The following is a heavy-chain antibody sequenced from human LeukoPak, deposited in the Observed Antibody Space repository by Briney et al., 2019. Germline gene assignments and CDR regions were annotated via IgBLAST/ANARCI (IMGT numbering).Heavy chain of an antibody. D-gene: IGHD4-17*01. V-gene: IGHV5-51*01. CDR3: ARGDYGDYRIFYTLFDF. J-gene: IGHJ4*02. CDR2: IYPGDSDT. Sequence: GESLKISCKGSGYSFTSYWIGWVRQLPGKGLEWMGIIYPGDSDTRYSPSFQGQVTISADRSISTAYLQWSSLKASDTAMYYCARGDYGDYRIFYTLFDFWGQGTLVTVSS. CDR1: GYSFTSYW.